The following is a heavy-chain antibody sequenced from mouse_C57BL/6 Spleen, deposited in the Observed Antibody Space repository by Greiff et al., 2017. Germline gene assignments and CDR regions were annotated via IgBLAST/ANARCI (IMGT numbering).Heavy chain of an antibody. D-gene: IGHD2-12*01. J-gene: IGHJ3*01. Sequence: EVKVEESGGGLVQPGGSMKLSCAASGFTFSDAWMDWVRQSPEKGLEWVAEIRHKANNHATYYAESVKGRFTISRDDAKSSVYLQMNSLRAEDTGIYCCTIPSYNYEGFAYWGQGTLVTVSA. CDR1: GFTFSDAW. CDR2: IRHKANNHAT. CDR3: TIPSYNYEGFAY. V-gene: IGHV6-6*01.